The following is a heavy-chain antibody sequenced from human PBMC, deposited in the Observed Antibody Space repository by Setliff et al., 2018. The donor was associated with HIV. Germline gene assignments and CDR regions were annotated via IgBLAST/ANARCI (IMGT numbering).Heavy chain of an antibody. CDR1: GESFSGYY. J-gene: IGHJ4*02. Sequence: PSETLSLTCAVYGESFSGYYWTWIRQPPGKGLEWIGEINHRGTTNYKPSLKSRVTISVDTSKNQFSLRLSSVAAGDTAVYYCARSIVPVASGYYYFEYWGQGTLVTVSS. CDR3: ARSIVPVASGYYYFEY. CDR2: INHRGTT. D-gene: IGHD3-3*01. V-gene: IGHV4-34*01.